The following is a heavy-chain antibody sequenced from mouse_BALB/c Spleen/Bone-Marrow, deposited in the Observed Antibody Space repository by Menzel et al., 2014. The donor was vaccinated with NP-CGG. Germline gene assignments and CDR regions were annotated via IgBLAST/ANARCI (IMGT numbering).Heavy chain of an antibody. CDR2: IYPYNGVS. CDR1: GYSFTGYY. CDR3: ESRGEYFDV. V-gene: IGHV1-31*01. J-gene: IGHJ1*01. Sequence: VQLQQSGPELVKPGASVKISCKASGYSFTGYYMHWVKQSHGNSLDWIGYIYPYNGVSSYNQKFKGKAALTVDKSSSTAYMELRSLTSDDSAVYYCESRGEYFDVWGAGTTVTVSS.